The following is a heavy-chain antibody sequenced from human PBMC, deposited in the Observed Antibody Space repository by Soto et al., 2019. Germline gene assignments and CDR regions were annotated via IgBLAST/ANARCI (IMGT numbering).Heavy chain of an antibody. CDR1: GDSVSSNSAA. D-gene: IGHD3-10*01. Sequence: SQTLSLTCAISGDSVSSNSAAWNWIRQSPSRGLEWLGRTYYRSKWYNDYAVSVKSRITINPDTSKNQFSLQLNSVTPEDTAVYYCARDRPEGMVRGVITCYAMDVWGQGTTVTVSS. CDR2: TYYRSKWYN. CDR3: ARDRPEGMVRGVITCYAMDV. V-gene: IGHV6-1*01. J-gene: IGHJ6*02.